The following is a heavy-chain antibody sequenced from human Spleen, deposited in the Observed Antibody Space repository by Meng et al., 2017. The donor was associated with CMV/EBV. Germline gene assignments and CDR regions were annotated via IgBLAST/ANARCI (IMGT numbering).Heavy chain of an antibody. D-gene: IGHD6-13*01. Sequence: ASVKVSCKASGYTFTSYGISWVRQAPGQGLEWMGWISAYNGNTNYAQKLQGRVTMTTDTSTSTAYMELRSLRSDDTAVYYCAKVDSGSWYRGFFDYGGQGMVVTVSS. J-gene: IGHJ4*02. V-gene: IGHV1-18*01. CDR1: GYTFTSYG. CDR2: ISAYNGNT. CDR3: AKVDSGSWYRGFFDY.